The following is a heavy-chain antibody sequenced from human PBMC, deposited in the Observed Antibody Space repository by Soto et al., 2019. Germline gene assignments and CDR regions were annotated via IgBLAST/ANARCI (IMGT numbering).Heavy chain of an antibody. D-gene: IGHD3-22*01. CDR1: GFTLDDYA. Sequence: GGSLRLSCAASGFTLDDYAMHWVRPAPGKGLEWVSGMSWNSASIGYADSVKGRFTISRDNAKNSLYLQMNSLRDEDTGLYYCAKDPGYDSSGYYRPAGAFDIWGHGTMVTVSS. CDR2: MSWNSASI. V-gene: IGHV3-9*01. CDR3: AKDPGYDSSGYYRPAGAFDI. J-gene: IGHJ3*02.